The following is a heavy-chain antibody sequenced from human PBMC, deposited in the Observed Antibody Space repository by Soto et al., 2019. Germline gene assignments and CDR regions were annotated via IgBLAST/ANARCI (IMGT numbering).Heavy chain of an antibody. Sequence: SETLSLTCSVSGVSINYNSYYWGWLRQPPGRGLEWVGGIFYTGTTYYSPSLKDRVTISVDTSKNSFSLNLTSVTAADTAVYFCARLVVVAPVANAWGQGTLVTVSS. J-gene: IGHJ5*02. CDR3: ARLVVVAPVANA. CDR2: IFYTGTT. CDR1: GVSINYNSYY. D-gene: IGHD2-2*01. V-gene: IGHV4-39*02.